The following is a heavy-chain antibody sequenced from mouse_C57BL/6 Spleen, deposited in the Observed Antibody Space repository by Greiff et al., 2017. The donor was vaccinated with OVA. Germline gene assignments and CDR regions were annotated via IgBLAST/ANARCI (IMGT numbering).Heavy chain of an antibody. CDR1: GYSITSGYY. J-gene: IGHJ4*01. V-gene: IGHV3-6*01. D-gene: IGHD2-4*01. CDR2: ISYDGSN. Sequence: EVKLMESGPGLVKPSQSLSLTCSVTGYSITSGYYWNWIRQFPGNKLEWMGYISYDGSNNYNPSLKNRISITRDTSKNQFFLKLNSVTTEDTATYYCASYDWDYAMDYWGQGTSVTVSS. CDR3: ASYDWDYAMDY.